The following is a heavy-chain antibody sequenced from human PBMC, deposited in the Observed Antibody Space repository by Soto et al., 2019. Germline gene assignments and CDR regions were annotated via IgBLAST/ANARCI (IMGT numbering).Heavy chain of an antibody. CDR3: AKKSGVGATWYFDY. CDR1: GFTFSNYG. CDR2: LPEIGTNT. D-gene: IGHD1-26*01. J-gene: IGHJ4*02. Sequence: HPGGSLRLSCAASGFTFSNYGMSWVRQAPGKGLEWVSALPEIGTNTYYADSVKGRFTISRDNSKNTLFLQINNLRAGDTAVYYCAKKSGVGATWYFDYWGQGTLVTVYS. V-gene: IGHV3-23*01.